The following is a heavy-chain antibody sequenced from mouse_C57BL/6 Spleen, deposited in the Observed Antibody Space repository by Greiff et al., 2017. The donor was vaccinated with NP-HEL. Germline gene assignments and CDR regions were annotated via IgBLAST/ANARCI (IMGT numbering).Heavy chain of an antibody. CDR3: ARNQYYGSSDYFDY. Sequence: VKLQQPGAELVKPGASVKMSCKASGYTFTSYWITWVKQRPGQGLEWIGDIYPGSGSTNYNEKFTSKATLTVDTSSSTAYMQLSSLTSEDSAVYYCARNQYYGSSDYFDYWGQGTTRTVSS. J-gene: IGHJ2*01. CDR1: GYTFTSYW. D-gene: IGHD1-1*01. V-gene: IGHV1-55*01. CDR2: IYPGSGST.